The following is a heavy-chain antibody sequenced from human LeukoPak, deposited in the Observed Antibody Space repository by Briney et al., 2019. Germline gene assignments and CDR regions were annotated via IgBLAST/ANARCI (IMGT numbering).Heavy chain of an antibody. V-gene: IGHV3-7*01. D-gene: IGHD3-16*01. Sequence: GSLRLSCAASGIIFSKTWMSWVRQAPGKGLEWVANINQDGREKYYVDSVKGRFTISRDNARNSLYLQMDSLRAEDTAVYYCARDQGGVDYWGQGTLVTVSS. CDR3: ARDQGGVDY. J-gene: IGHJ4*02. CDR2: INQDGREK. CDR1: GIIFSKTW.